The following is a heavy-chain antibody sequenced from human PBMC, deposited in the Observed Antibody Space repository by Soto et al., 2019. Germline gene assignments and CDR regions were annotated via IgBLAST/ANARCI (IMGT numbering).Heavy chain of an antibody. J-gene: IGHJ6*02. CDR2: IYSGGST. D-gene: IGHD5-18*01. CDR1: GFTVSSNY. Sequence: PGGSLRLSCAASGFTVSSNYMSWVRQAPGKGLEWVSVIYSGGSTYYADSVKGRFTISRDNSKNTLYLQMNSLRAEDTAVYYCAREGYSYGYWYYYGMDVWGQGTTVTVSS. CDR3: AREGYSYGYWYYYGMDV. V-gene: IGHV3-66*01.